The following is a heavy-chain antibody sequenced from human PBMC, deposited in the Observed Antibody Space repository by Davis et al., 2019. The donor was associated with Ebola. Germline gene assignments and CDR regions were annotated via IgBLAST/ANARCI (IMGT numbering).Heavy chain of an antibody. D-gene: IGHD5-12*01. V-gene: IGHV3-74*01. Sequence: GESLKISCAASGFTFSSYWMHWVRQAPGKGLVWVSRINSDGSSTSYADSVKGRFTISRDNAKNTLYLQMSSLRAEDTAVYYCTSPIVATTGLSGYWGQGTLVTVSS. CDR1: GFTFSSYW. CDR2: INSDGSST. CDR3: TSPIVATTGLSGY. J-gene: IGHJ4*02.